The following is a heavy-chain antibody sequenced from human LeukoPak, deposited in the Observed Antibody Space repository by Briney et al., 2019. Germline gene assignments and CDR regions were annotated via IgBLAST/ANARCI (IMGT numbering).Heavy chain of an antibody. J-gene: IGHJ2*01. V-gene: IGHV1-2*02. CDR1: GYTFTGYY. Sequence: ASVKVSCKASGYTFTGYYMHWVRQAPGQGLEWMGWINPNSGGTNYAQKFQGRVTMTRDASISTAYMELSRLRSDDTAVYYCARAPLLRLGDLSTRDFDLWGRGTLVTVSS. CDR3: ARAPLLRLGDLSTRDFDL. CDR2: INPNSGGT. D-gene: IGHD3-16*02.